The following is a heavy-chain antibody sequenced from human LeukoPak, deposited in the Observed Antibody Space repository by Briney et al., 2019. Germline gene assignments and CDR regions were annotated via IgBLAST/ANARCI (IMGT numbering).Heavy chain of an antibody. CDR1: GFTFDDYA. CDR2: IDWNSGDI. Sequence: PGGSLRLSCAASGFTFDDYAMHWVRQAPGKGLEWVSGIDWNSGDIVYADSLKGRFTISRDIARNYLFLQINSLRPEDTALYYCAKETQRLVFYWGQGTLVTVSS. CDR3: AKETQRLVFY. J-gene: IGHJ4*02. V-gene: IGHV3-9*01. D-gene: IGHD3-9*01.